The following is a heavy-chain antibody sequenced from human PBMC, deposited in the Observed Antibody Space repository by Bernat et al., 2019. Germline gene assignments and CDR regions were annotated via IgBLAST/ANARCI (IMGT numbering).Heavy chain of an antibody. CDR3: ATWRGSGNYYDY. CDR1: GVTFRNYD. Sequence: QVQLVESGGGVVQSGKSLRLSCAVSGVTFRNYDMHWVRQAPGKGLEWVAVIWYDGSQKYYADSVKDRFTISRDNSKNTLYLQMNSLRVEDTAMYHCATWRGSGNYYDYWGQGTLVTVSS. V-gene: IGHV3-33*01. CDR2: IWYDGSQK. J-gene: IGHJ4*02. D-gene: IGHD3-10*01.